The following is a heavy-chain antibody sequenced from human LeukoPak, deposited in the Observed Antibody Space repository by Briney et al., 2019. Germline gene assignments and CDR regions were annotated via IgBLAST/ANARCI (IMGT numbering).Heavy chain of an antibody. CDR2: ISSNGGST. Sequence: PGGSLRLSCAASGFTFSSYAMHWVRQAPGKGLEYVSAISSNGGSTYYANSVKGSFTISRDNSKNTLYLQMGSLRAEDMAVYYCARVAGDYTVGYFDYWGQGTLVTVSS. D-gene: IGHD4-17*01. J-gene: IGHJ4*02. CDR1: GFTFSSYA. CDR3: ARVAGDYTVGYFDY. V-gene: IGHV3-64*01.